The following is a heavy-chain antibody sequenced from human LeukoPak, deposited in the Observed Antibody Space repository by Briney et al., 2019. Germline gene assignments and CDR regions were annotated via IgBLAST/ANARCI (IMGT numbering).Heavy chain of an antibody. V-gene: IGHV4-59*08. CDR3: ARHMVSSGSNRYWYSDL. D-gene: IGHD1-26*01. Sequence: KTSETLSLTCTVSGVSISSYHWSWIRQPPVKGLEWIGYIYNSGSTNYNPSLKSRVTISVDTSKNQFSLKLSSVTAADTAVYYCARHMVSSGSNRYWYSDLWGRGTLVTVSS. CDR2: IYNSGST. CDR1: GVSISSYH. J-gene: IGHJ2*01.